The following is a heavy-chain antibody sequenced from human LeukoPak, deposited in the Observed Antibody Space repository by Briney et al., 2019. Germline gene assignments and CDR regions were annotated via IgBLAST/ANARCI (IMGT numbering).Heavy chain of an antibody. J-gene: IGHJ5*02. CDR3: ARLAPAFTGYANWLDP. D-gene: IGHD3-9*01. CDR1: GGSIRSYY. V-gene: IGHV4-59*08. Sequence: WETLSLTCTVSGGSIRSYYWSWIRQPPGKGLEWIAYISNTGSTNYNPSLKSRVTISEDTSQNQFSLKLTSVTAADTAVYYCARLAPAFTGYANWLDPWGQGTLVTVSS. CDR2: ISNTGST.